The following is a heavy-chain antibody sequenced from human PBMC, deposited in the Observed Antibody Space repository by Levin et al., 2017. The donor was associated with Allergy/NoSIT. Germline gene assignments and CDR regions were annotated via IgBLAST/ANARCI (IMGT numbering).Heavy chain of an antibody. V-gene: IGHV3-30*18. CDR1: GLTFTVYA. D-gene: IGHD3-10*01. J-gene: IGHJ4*02. CDR3: AKLRGSTLRGPSDY. Sequence: QSGGSLRLSCTASGLTFTVYAMHWVRQTPGKGLEWVAIISYDGNDKHYADSVKGRFTISREESKNTVYLQMDSLRPDDTAVYYCAKLRGSTLRGPSDYWGQGTLVTVSS. CDR2: ISYDGNDK.